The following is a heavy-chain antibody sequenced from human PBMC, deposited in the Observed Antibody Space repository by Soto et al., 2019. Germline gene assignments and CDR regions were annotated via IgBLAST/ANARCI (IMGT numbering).Heavy chain of an antibody. CDR1: GFTFSSYA. D-gene: IGHD6-13*01. CDR3: AKDLRRRIAAVGLGWFDP. CDR2: ISGSGGST. J-gene: IGHJ5*02. V-gene: IGHV3-23*01. Sequence: GGSLRLSCAASGFTFSSYAMSWVRQAPGKGLEWVSAISGSGGSTYYADSVKGRFTISRDNSKNRLYLQMNSLRAEDTAVYYCAKDLRRRIAAVGLGWFDPWGQGTLVTVSS.